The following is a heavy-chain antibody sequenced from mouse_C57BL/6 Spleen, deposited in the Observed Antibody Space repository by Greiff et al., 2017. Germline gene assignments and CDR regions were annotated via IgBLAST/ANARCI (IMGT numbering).Heavy chain of an antibody. D-gene: IGHD1-1*01. CDR3: TRVLGTHCAIDD. Sequence: EVHLVEPGEGLVKPGGSLKLSCEASGFTFSSYAMSWVRQTPEKRLEWVAYISSGGDYLNYADTVKGQFTITRDKARNTLYLQMSIMKSEDSAIYYWTRVLGTHCAIDDWGQGTSVTVSS. CDR1: GFTFSSYA. J-gene: IGHJ4*01. CDR2: ISSGGDYL. V-gene: IGHV5-9-1*02.